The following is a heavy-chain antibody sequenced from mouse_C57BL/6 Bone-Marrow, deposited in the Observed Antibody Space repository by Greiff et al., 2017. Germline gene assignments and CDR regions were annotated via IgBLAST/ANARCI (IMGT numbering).Heavy chain of an antibody. CDR1: GYTFTSYW. J-gene: IGHJ1*03. D-gene: IGHD1-1*01. Sequence: QVQLQQPGAELVKPGASVKMSCKASGYTFTSYWITWVKQRPGQGLEWIGDIYPGSGSTNYNEKFKSKATLTVDTSSSTAYMQLSSLTSDDSAVYYCARGGIYYYGSSWYFDVWGTGTTVTVSS. CDR2: IYPGSGST. V-gene: IGHV1-55*01. CDR3: ARGGIYYYGSSWYFDV.